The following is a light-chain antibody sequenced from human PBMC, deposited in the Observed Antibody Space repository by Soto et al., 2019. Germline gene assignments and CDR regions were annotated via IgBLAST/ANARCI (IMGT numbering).Light chain of an antibody. Sequence: EIVLTQPPATLSLSPGERHTLSCKASQSVSSYLAWYQQKPGQXSRXXIYDASNTATGIPARFSGSGSGTELTITISSLQSEDVELYYCQQYNNWPRTFGQGTRLEIK. CDR2: DAS. V-gene: IGKV3-11*01. J-gene: IGKJ5*01. CDR3: QQYNNWPRT. CDR1: QSVSSY.